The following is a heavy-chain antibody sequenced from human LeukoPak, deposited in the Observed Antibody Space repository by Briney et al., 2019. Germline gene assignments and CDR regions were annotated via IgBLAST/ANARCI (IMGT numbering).Heavy chain of an antibody. V-gene: IGHV1-46*01. CDR3: ASSYCTNGVCQPSTFDY. J-gene: IGHJ4*02. D-gene: IGHD2-8*01. CDR2: INPSDTTT. CDR1: GYTFTTHY. Sequence: GGPVKVSCKASGYTFTTHYMHWVRQAPGQGLEWMGLINPSDTTTNYAQKFRGRVTMTRDLSTSTDYMELSSLRSEDMAVYYCASSYCTNGVCQPSTFDYWGQGTLVTVSS.